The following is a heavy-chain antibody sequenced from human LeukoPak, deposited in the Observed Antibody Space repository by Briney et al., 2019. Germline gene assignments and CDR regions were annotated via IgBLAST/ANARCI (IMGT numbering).Heavy chain of an antibody. D-gene: IGHD2-15*01. CDR3: ARDGTYCSGGSCYSPDY. V-gene: IGHV1-18*01. Sequence: ASVKVSCKASGYTFTSYGISWVRQAPGQGLEWVGWISAYSGNTKYAQKLQGRVTMTTDTSTSTAYMELRSLRSDDTAVYYCARDGTYCSGGSCYSPDYWGQGTLVTVSS. CDR1: GYTFTSYG. J-gene: IGHJ4*02. CDR2: ISAYSGNT.